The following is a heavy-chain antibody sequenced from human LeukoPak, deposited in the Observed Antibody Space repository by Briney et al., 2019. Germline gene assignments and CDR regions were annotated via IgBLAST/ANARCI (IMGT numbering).Heavy chain of an antibody. J-gene: IGHJ6*04. CDR3: AELGITMIGGV. D-gene: IGHD3-10*02. V-gene: IGHV3-23*01. CDR2: ISGSGGST. Sequence: GGSLRLSCAASGFTFSSYGMSWVRQAPGKGLEWVSAISGSGGSTYYADSVKGRFTISRDNSKSTLSLQMNSLRAEDTAVYYRAELGITMIGGVWGKGTTVTISS. CDR1: GFTFSSYG.